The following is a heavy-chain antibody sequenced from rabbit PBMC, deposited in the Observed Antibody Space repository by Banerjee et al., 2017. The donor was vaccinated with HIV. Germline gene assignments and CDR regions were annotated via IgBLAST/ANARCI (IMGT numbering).Heavy chain of an antibody. CDR2: INTGDGNT. J-gene: IGHJ4*01. Sequence: QSLEESGGDLVKPGASLTLTCTASGFSFSSSYWICWVRQAPGKGLEWIGCINTGDGNTYYASWAKGRFTISKPSSTTVTLQMTSLTAADTATYFCARVFVDSSYFGGFNLWGPGTLVTVS. CDR1: GFSFSSSYW. V-gene: IGHV1S40*01. D-gene: IGHD8-1*01. CDR3: ARVFVDSSYFGGFNL.